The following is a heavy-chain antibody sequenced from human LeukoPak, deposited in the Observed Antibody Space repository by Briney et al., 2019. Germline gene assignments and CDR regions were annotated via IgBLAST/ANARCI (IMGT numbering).Heavy chain of an antibody. CDR2: ISDTGDST. J-gene: IGHJ4*02. CDR3: ATGAYCDH. V-gene: IGHV3-23*01. Sequence: GGSLRLSCAASGFTFSRYGMTWVRQAPGKGLEWVSTISDTGDSTYYADSVKGRFTISRDNSENTLYLQMNGLRAEDTAISFCATGAYCDHWGQGTLVTVSS. CDR1: GFTFSRYG.